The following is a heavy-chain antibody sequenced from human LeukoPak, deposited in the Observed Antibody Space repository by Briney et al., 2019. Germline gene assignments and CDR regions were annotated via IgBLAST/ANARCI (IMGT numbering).Heavy chain of an antibody. CDR2: IIPIFGTA. CDR1: GRAFNIYA. CDR3: ARDTTMVSHYWYFAR. V-gene: IGHV1-69*13. J-gene: IGHJ2*01. D-gene: IGHD4-23*01. Sequence: ASVKVSFNSAGRAFNIYAISWVPQAPGQGLEWMGGIIPIFGTAYYAENSQGRVTITADESTSTVYMELSSLRSEDTAVYYCARDTTMVSHYWYFARWGRGTLVTVSS.